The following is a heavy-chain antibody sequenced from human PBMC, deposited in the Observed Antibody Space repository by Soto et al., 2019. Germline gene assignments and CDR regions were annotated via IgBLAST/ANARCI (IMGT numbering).Heavy chain of an antibody. CDR1: GGSFSGYY. D-gene: IGHD3-10*01. CDR2: INHSGST. V-gene: IGHV4-34*01. CDR3: ASGITMVRGYYYGMDV. J-gene: IGHJ6*02. Sequence: LETLSLTCAVYGGSFSGYYWSWLRQPPGKGLEWIGEINHSGSTNYNPSLKSRVTISVDTSKNQFSLKLSSVTAADTAVYYCASGITMVRGYYYGMDVWGQGTTVTVSS.